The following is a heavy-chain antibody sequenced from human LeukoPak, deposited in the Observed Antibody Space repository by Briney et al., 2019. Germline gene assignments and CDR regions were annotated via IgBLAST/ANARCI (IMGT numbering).Heavy chain of an antibody. CDR3: AREGFEYGLRPIDY. J-gene: IGHJ4*02. CDR2: ISSNGGST. D-gene: IGHD5-12*01. Sequence: QPGGSLRLSCAASGFTFNSYSMNWVRQAPGKGLEYVSAISSNGGSTYYANSVKGRFTISRDNSKNTLYLQMGSLRAEDMAVYYCAREGFEYGLRPIDYWGQGTLVTVSS. V-gene: IGHV3-64*01. CDR1: GFTFNSYS.